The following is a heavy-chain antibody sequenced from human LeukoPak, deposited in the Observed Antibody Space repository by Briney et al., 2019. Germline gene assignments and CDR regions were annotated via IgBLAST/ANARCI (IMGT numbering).Heavy chain of an antibody. D-gene: IGHD3-22*01. Sequence: SETLSLACAVYGGSFSGYYWSWIRQPPGKGLEWIGEINHSGSTNYNPSLKSRVTISVDTSKNQFSLKLSSVTAADTAVYYCARGCYDSSGYYYFDYWGQGTLATVSS. J-gene: IGHJ4*02. V-gene: IGHV4-34*01. CDR3: ARGCYDSSGYYYFDY. CDR2: INHSGST. CDR1: GGSFSGYY.